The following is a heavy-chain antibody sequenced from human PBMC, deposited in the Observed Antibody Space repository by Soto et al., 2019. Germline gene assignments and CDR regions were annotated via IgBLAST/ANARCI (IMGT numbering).Heavy chain of an antibody. CDR3: AKNGQPPYYYYGLDV. CDR2: ISGYNGDT. CDR1: GYTFSRYG. Sequence: QGQLVQSGGEVKKSGASVKVSCKASGYTFSRYGISWVRQAPGQGLEWMGWISGYNGDTNYAQKYQGRVTMIMYTSTTTAYLELRSLTSDATAVYYCAKNGQPPYYYYGLDVWGQGTTVTVSS. V-gene: IGHV1-18*01. D-gene: IGHD2-8*01. J-gene: IGHJ6*02.